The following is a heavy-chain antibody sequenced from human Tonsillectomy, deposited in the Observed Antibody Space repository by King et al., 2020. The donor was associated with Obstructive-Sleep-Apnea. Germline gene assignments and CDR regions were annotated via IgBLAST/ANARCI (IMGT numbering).Heavy chain of an antibody. CDR2: FSSMSSYI. CDR3: PRDLPYNDPSRFTSFDY. CDR1: GFTFSSYS. V-gene: IGHV3-21*01. Sequence: VQLVESGGGLVKPGGSLRLSCAASGFTFSSYSMSWVRQAPGKGLEWVSTFSSMSSYIFYADSVKGLFTISRDDAKISLFLQMNSLRAEDTAVYYCPRDLPYNDPSRFTSFDYWGQGTLVTVSS. D-gene: IGHD3-22*01. J-gene: IGHJ4*02.